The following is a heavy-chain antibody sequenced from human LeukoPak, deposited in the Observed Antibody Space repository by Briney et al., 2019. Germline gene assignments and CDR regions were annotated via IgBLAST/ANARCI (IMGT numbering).Heavy chain of an antibody. D-gene: IGHD1-1*01. V-gene: IGHV3-9*01. J-gene: IGHJ3*02. CDR1: GFTFDDYA. Sequence: GRSLRLSCAASGFTFDDYAMHWVRQAPGKGLEWVSGISWNSGSIGYADSVKGRFTISRDNAKNSLYLQMNSLRAEDTAVYYCARGMDERGAFDIWGQGTMVTVSS. CDR2: ISWNSGSI. CDR3: ARGMDERGAFDI.